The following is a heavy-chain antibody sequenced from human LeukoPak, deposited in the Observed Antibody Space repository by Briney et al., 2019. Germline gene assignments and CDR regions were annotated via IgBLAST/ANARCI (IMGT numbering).Heavy chain of an antibody. CDR3: ARKGASDY. D-gene: IGHD3-16*01. Sequence: ASVKVSCKASGYTFTGYYMHWVRQATGQGLEWMGWMNPNSGNTGYAQKFQGRVTLTRNTSITTAYMELSSLTSEDTAVYYCARKGASDYWGQGTLVTVSS. CDR1: GYTFTGYY. V-gene: IGHV1-8*02. CDR2: MNPNSGNT. J-gene: IGHJ4*02.